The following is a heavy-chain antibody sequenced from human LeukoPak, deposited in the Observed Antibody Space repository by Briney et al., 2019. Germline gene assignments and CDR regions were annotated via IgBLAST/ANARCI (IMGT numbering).Heavy chain of an antibody. CDR2: IDEHGFKT. CDR1: GFIFRSYW. CDR3: ARDGITCTRDY. J-gene: IGHJ4*02. Sequence: PGGSLRLSCAASGFIFRSYWMAWVRQAPGKGLEWVASIDEHGFKTYYAASVAGRFTISKDTAKNSVDLQMNSLRAEDTAVYYCARDGITCTRDYWGQGALVTVSS. V-gene: IGHV3-7*01. D-gene: IGHD1-7*01.